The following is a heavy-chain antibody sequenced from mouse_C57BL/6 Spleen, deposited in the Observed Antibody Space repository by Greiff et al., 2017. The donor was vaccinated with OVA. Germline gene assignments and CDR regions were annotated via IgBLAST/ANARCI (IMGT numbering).Heavy chain of an antibody. CDR2: IDPSDSET. D-gene: IGHD2-2*01. Sequence: QVQLKQPGAELVRPGSSVKLSCKASGYTFTSYWMHWVKQRPIQGLEWIGNIDPSDSETHYNQKFKDKATLTVDKSSSTAYMQLSSLTSEDSAVYYCAKAGVTYYFDYWGQGTTLTVSS. CDR1: GYTFTSYW. V-gene: IGHV1-52*01. CDR3: AKAGVTYYFDY. J-gene: IGHJ2*01.